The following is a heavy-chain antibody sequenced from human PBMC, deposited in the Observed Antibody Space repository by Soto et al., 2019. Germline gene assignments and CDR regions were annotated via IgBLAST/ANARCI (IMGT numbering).Heavy chain of an antibody. V-gene: IGHV3-21*01. J-gene: IGHJ5*02. CDR2: ISSSSSYI. Sequence: GGSLRLSCAASGLPFSSYSMNWVRPAPGKGLEWVSSISSSSSYIYYADSVKGRFTISRDNAKNTVYLQVNSLRVEDTAVYYCARVKLGSYDWFDPWGQGTLVTVSS. CDR3: ARVKLGSYDWFDP. D-gene: IGHD3-16*01. CDR1: GLPFSSYS.